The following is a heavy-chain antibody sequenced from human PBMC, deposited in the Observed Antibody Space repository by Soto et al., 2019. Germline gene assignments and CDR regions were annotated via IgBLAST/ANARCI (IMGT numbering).Heavy chain of an antibody. CDR1: GFSVSSKY. Sequence: GGSLRLSCAASGFSVSSKYMNWVRQAPGKGLEWVSVIYSGGITYYADSVKGRFTISRDVSRNTLYLQMNSLRDEDTAVYYCASGPGPTNYYDILTGPQGVFDYWGQGTLVTVSS. CDR2: IYSGGIT. J-gene: IGHJ4*02. D-gene: IGHD3-9*01. V-gene: IGHV3-53*05. CDR3: ASGPGPTNYYDILTGPQGVFDY.